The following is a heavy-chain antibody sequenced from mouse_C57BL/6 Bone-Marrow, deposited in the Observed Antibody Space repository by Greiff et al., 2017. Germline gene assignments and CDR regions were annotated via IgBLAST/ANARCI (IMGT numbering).Heavy chain of an antibody. V-gene: IGHV1-7*01. CDR3: ARNAFSAWFAY. Sequence: QVQLQQSGAELAKPGASVKLSCTASGYTFTSYWMHWVKQRPGQGLEWIGYINPSSGYTKYTQKFKDKATLTADKSSSTAYMQLSSLTYEDSAVYYCARNAFSAWFAYWGQGTLVTVSA. CDR1: GYTFTSYW. J-gene: IGHJ3*01. CDR2: INPSSGYT.